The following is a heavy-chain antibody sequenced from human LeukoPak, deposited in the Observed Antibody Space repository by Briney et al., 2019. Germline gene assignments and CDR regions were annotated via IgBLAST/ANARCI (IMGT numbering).Heavy chain of an antibody. CDR1: GGTFSSYT. D-gene: IGHD6-13*01. V-gene: IGHV1-69*04. CDR3: ARDQQGDSSSWYWGNNWFDP. Sequence: SVKVSCKASGGTFSSYTISWVRQAPGQGLEWMRRIIPILGIANYAQKFQGRVTITADKSTSTAYMELSSLRSEDTAVYYCARDQQGDSSSWYWGNNWFDPWGQGTLVTVSS. CDR2: IIPILGIA. J-gene: IGHJ5*02.